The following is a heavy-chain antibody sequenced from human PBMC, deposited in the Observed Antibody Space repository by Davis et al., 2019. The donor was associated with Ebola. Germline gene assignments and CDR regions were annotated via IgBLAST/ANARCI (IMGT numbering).Heavy chain of an antibody. CDR1: GFTFSSYA. Sequence: GESLKISCAASGFTFSSYAMSWVRQAPGKGLEWVSAISGSGGSTYYADSVKGRFTISRDNSKNTLYLQMNSLRAEDTAVYYCARPRLKQQLAAKYKYYYYGMDVWGQGTTVTVSS. D-gene: IGHD6-13*01. CDR3: ARPRLKQQLAAKYKYYYYGMDV. V-gene: IGHV3-23*01. J-gene: IGHJ6*02. CDR2: ISGSGGST.